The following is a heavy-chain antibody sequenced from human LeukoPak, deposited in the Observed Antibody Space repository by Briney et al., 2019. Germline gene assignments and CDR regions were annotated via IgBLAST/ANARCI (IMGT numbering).Heavy chain of an antibody. CDR1: GDSISTDY. Sequence: SETLSLTCTVSGDSISTDYWSWIRQSPGKGLEWIGYINYSGNSEYNPSLKSRVTISVDRSKNQVSLKMRSVTAADTAVYYRARLDCISKTCYNYWALGALVTVSS. CDR2: INYSGNS. D-gene: IGHD2-21*01. V-gene: IGHV4-59*08. CDR3: ARLDCISKTCYNY. J-gene: IGHJ4*02.